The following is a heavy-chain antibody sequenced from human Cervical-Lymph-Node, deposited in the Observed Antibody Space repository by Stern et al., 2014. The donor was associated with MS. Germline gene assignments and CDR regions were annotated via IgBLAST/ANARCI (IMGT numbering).Heavy chain of an antibody. CDR2: IYWDDDK. Sequence: QITLKESGPTLVKPTQTLTLTCTFSGFSLSTSGVGVGWIRQPPGKALEXLALIYWDDDKRYSPSLKSRLTITKDTSKNQVVLTMTNMDPVDTATYYCAHSRTYYYDSSGYYGRTTFDYWGQGTLVTVSS. CDR3: AHSRTYYYDSSGYYGRTTFDY. J-gene: IGHJ4*02. CDR1: GFSLSTSGVG. V-gene: IGHV2-5*02. D-gene: IGHD3-22*01.